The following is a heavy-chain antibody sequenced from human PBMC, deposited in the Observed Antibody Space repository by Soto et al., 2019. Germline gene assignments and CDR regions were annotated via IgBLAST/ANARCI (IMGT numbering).Heavy chain of an antibody. Sequence: EVQLVESVGGLVKPGGSLRLSGAASGFSCCTHSMSWVRQAPGKGLQWVSAISSSSRDIYYADSVRGRFTISRDNANTSLYLQMNSLRAEATPVYYCARVVTGTAYSFDDWGQGTLVTVSS. CDR2: ISSSSRDI. CDR1: GFSCCTHS. D-gene: IGHD1-7*01. V-gene: IGHV3-21*01. CDR3: ARVVTGTAYSFDD. J-gene: IGHJ4*02.